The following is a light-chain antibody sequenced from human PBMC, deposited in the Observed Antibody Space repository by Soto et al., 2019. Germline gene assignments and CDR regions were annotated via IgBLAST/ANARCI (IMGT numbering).Light chain of an antibody. V-gene: IGKV3-15*01. CDR3: QYYGASQT. J-gene: IGKJ1*01. Sequence: IVMTQSPATLSVSPWERATLSCRASQSVSSNLAWYQQKPGQAPRLLIYGASTRATGIPARFSGSGSGTEFTLTISSLQSEDFAFYYCQYYGASQTFGQGTKVDIK. CDR2: GAS. CDR1: QSVSSN.